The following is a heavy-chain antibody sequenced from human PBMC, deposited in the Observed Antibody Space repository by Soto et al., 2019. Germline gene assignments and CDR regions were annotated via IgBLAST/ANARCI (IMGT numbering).Heavy chain of an antibody. CDR2: IKQDGSEK. J-gene: IGHJ4*02. V-gene: IGHV3-7*01. CDR3: ARVGRITIFGVVIDVFRY. D-gene: IGHD3-3*01. CDR1: GFTFSSYL. Sequence: GGSLRLSCAASGFTFSSYLMSWVRQAPGKGLEWVANIKQDGSEKYYVDSVKGRFTISRDNAKNSLYLQMNSLRAEDTAVYYCARVGRITIFGVVIDVFRYWGQGTLVTVSS.